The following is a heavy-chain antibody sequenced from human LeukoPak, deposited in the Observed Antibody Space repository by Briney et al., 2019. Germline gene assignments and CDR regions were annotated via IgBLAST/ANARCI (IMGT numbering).Heavy chain of an antibody. CDR1: GGSISGYY. CDR3: ARFFWSASKRLDY. D-gene: IGHD3-3*01. CDR2: IYHSGNT. Sequence: SETLSLTCTVSGGSISGYYWSWIRQPPGKGLEWIGYIYHSGNTIYNPSLKSRFTISVDPSKNQFSLKLSSVTAVDTAVYYCARFFWSASKRLDYWGQGTVVTASS. V-gene: IGHV4-4*09. J-gene: IGHJ4*02.